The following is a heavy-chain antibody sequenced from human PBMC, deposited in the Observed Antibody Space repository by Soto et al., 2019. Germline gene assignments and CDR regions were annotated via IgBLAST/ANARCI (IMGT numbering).Heavy chain of an antibody. V-gene: IGHV3-30-3*01. J-gene: IGHJ4*02. CDR1: GFTFSNHA. CDR2: ISYDGGTQ. CDR3: ARAQDKGMFTPADY. D-gene: IGHD5-18*01. Sequence: QVQLVESGGAVVQPGRSLRLSCAASGFTFSNHALQWVRQAPGKGLEWVAVISYDGGTQDYADSVRGRFTISRDKSKDTVYLQMNSLRTEDTAVYFCARAQDKGMFTPADYWGQGTLVTVSS.